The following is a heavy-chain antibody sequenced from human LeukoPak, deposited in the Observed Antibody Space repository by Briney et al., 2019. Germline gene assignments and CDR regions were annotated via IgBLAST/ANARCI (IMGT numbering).Heavy chain of an antibody. V-gene: IGHV4-39*07. CDR1: GGSLSSSSYY. J-gene: IGHJ4*02. CDR2: IYYSGST. Sequence: SETLSLTCTVSGGSLSSSSYYWGWVRQPPGKGLGWIGSIYYSGSTYYNPSLKSRVTILVDTSKNQFSLKLSSVTAADTAVYYCARVEYSSSCNYWGQGTLVTVSS. D-gene: IGHD6-6*01. CDR3: ARVEYSSSCNY.